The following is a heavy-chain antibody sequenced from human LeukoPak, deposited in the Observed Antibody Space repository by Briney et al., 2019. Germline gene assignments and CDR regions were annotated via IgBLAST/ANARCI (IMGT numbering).Heavy chain of an antibody. Sequence: GGSLRLSCAGSGFIFSNYAMHWVRQPPGKGLEWVSGISWNSGSIDYADSVKGRFTISRDNAKNSLYLQMNSLRAEDTALYYCARGQHSRTVYYDFWSGYYFCYFDYWGQGTLVTVSS. CDR3: ARGQHSRTVYYDFWSGYYFCYFDY. V-gene: IGHV3-9*01. J-gene: IGHJ4*02. D-gene: IGHD3-3*01. CDR1: GFIFSNYA. CDR2: ISWNSGSI.